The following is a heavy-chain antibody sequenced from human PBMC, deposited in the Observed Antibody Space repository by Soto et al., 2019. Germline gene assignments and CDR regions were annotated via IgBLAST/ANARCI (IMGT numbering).Heavy chain of an antibody. CDR3: ARDKRVTMIGGWFDP. D-gene: IGHD3-22*01. CDR1: GYSISSGYH. CDR2: IYHSGKT. J-gene: IGHJ5*02. V-gene: IGHV4-38-2*02. Sequence: SETLSLTCVVSGYSISSGYHWAWVRQPPGKELEWIGSIYHSGKTYYKPSLRSRVTVSVDTSKNQFSMKLISVTAADTAVYYCARDKRVTMIGGWFDPWGQGTLVTVSS.